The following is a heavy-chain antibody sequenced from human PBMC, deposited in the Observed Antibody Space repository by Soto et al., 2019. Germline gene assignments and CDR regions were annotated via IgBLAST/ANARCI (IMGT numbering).Heavy chain of an antibody. V-gene: IGHV1-18*01. CDR3: AKTGGGNWFDP. Sequence: QVQLVQSGAEVKKPGASVKVSCKASGYTFTDYGISWVRQAPGQGLEWMGWISPYTGDTKYPQRLQGRVTVTADTSTSTAYMELRSLKSADTAVYYCAKTGGGNWFDPWGQGTLVSVSS. CDR2: ISPYTGDT. CDR1: GYTFTDYG. D-gene: IGHD2-15*01. J-gene: IGHJ5*02.